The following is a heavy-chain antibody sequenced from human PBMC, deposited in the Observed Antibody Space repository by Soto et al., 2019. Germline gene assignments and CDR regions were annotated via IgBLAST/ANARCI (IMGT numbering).Heavy chain of an antibody. CDR3: ANRGGNSDPYYYYGMDV. J-gene: IGHJ6*02. CDR2: IIPILGIA. V-gene: IGHV1-69*10. CDR1: GGTFSSYA. D-gene: IGHD2-21*02. Sequence: ASVKVSCKASGGTFSSYAISWVRQAPGQGLEWMGGIIPILGIANYAQKFQGRVTITADKSTSTAYMELSSLRSEDTAVYYCANRGGNSDPYYYYGMDVWGQGTTVTVSS.